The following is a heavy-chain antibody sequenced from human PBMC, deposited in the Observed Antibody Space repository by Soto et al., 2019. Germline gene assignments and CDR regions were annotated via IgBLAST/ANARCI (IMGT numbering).Heavy chain of an antibody. D-gene: IGHD3-9*01. Sequence: PSETLSLTCAVYGGSFSGYYWSWIRQPPGKGLEWIGEINHSGSTNYNPSLKSRVTIPVDTSKNQFSLKLSSVTAADTAVYYCARGLTDILTGYDWFDPWGQGTLVTVSS. J-gene: IGHJ5*02. V-gene: IGHV4-34*01. CDR2: INHSGST. CDR1: GGSFSGYY. CDR3: ARGLTDILTGYDWFDP.